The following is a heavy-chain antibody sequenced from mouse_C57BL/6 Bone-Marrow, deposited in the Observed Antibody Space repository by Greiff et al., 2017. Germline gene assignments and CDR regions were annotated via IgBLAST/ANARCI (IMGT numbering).Heavy chain of an antibody. CDR1: GYAFTNYL. D-gene: IGHD2-1*01. CDR2: INPGSGGT. V-gene: IGHV1-54*01. Sequence: QVQLQQSGAELVRPGTSVKVSCKASGYAFTNYLIVWVKQRPGQGLEWIGVINPGSGGTNYNEKFKGKATLTADKSSSTAYMQLSSLTSEDSAVYFCATRYGNWFAKWGQEALVPVSA. CDR3: ATRYGNWFAK. J-gene: IGHJ3*01.